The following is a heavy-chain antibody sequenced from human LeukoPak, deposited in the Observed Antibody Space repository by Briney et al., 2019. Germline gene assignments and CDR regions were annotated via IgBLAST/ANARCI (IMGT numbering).Heavy chain of an antibody. CDR3: ARGYHRSGYYRY. Sequence: PSETLSLTCAVYGGSFSGYYWSWIRQPPGKGLEWIGEINHSGSTNYNPSLKSRVTISVDTSKNQFSLKLSSVTAADTAVYYCARGYHRSGYYRYWGQGTLVTVSS. J-gene: IGHJ4*02. CDR2: INHSGST. D-gene: IGHD3-22*01. V-gene: IGHV4-34*01. CDR1: GGSFSGYY.